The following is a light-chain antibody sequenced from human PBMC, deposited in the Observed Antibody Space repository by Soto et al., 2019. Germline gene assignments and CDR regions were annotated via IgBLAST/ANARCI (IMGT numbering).Light chain of an antibody. Sequence: SYDLTQLPSVSVAPGRTARITCGGNNVGRKSVHWYQQQPGQVPVLVVSDDSDRPSGISERFSGSNSGNTATLTISRVEAGDEADYYCQVWDSNSDQYVFGSGTKV. V-gene: IGLV3-21*02. CDR1: NVGRKS. CDR2: DDS. J-gene: IGLJ1*01. CDR3: QVWDSNSDQYV.